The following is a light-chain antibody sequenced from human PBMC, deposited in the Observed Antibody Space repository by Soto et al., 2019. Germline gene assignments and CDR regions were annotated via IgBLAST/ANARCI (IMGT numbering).Light chain of an antibody. Sequence: EIVLTQSPGTLSLSPGERATLSCRASQSISSNYLAWYQHTHGQAPMLLVYGASSRATGIPDRFSGSGSGTDFTLTISRLEPEDFAVYYCQQYGSSRFTFGPGTKVDIK. CDR3: QQYGSSRFT. V-gene: IGKV3-20*01. CDR2: GAS. CDR1: QSISSNY. J-gene: IGKJ3*01.